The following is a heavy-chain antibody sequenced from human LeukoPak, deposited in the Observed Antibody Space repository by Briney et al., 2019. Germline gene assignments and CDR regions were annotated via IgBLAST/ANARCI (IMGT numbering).Heavy chain of an antibody. CDR2: ISAYNGNT. CDR1: GGTFSSYA. D-gene: IGHD3-3*01. V-gene: IGHV1-18*01. J-gene: IGHJ3*02. CDR3: ARAKFTIFGVVITPDDAFDI. Sequence: ASVKVSCKASGGTFSSYAISWVRQAPGQGLEWMGWISAYNGNTNYAQKLQGRVTMTTDTSTSTAYMELRSLRSDDTAVYYCARAKFTIFGVVITPDDAFDIWGQGTMVTVSS.